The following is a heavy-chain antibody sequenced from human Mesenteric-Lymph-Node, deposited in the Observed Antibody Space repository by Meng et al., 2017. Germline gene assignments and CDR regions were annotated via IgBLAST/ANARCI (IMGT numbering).Heavy chain of an antibody. CDR2: ITPHLDTV. Sequence: SVKVSCKPSGDTLSSSTITWVRQVPGQGLEWMGRITPHLDTVNYAQKFQDRITMTADKSTNIVFLELKSLTSEDTAIYYCATERGYMYVHDPFCDYWGQGTLVTVSS. D-gene: IGHD3-22*01. V-gene: IGHV1-69*08. J-gene: IGHJ4*02. CDR1: GDTLSSST. CDR3: ATERGYMYVHDPFCDY.